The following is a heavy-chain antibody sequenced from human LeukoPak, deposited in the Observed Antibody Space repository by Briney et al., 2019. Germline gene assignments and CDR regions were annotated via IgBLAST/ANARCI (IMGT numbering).Heavy chain of an antibody. V-gene: IGHV3-30-3*01. CDR3: ARVKAGTSYFDY. D-gene: IGHD6-13*01. CDR1: GFTFSSYA. Sequence: PGGSLRLYCAASGFTFSSYAMHWVRQAPGKGLEWVAVISYDGSNKYYADSVKGRFTISRDNSKNTLYLQMNSLRAEDTAVYYCARVKAGTSYFDYWGQGTLVTVSS. CDR2: ISYDGSNK. J-gene: IGHJ4*02.